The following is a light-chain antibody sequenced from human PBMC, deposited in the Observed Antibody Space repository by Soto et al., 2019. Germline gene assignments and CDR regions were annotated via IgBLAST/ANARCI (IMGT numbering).Light chain of an antibody. V-gene: IGKV1-5*03. Sequence: DIQMTQSPSTLSASVGDRVTITCRTSQSVSMWLAWYQQKPGKAPKLLIYKASSLESGVPSRFSGSGSGTEFTLTISGLQPDDFATYYCQHYDNYPYTFGQGTKVEIK. CDR1: QSVSMW. CDR2: KAS. CDR3: QHYDNYPYT. J-gene: IGKJ2*01.